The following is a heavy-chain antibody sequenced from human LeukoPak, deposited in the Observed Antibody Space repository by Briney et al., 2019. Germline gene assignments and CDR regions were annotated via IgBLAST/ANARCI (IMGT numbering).Heavy chain of an antibody. J-gene: IGHJ5*02. V-gene: IGHV4-34*01. CDR3: AREPSYCSSTSCLNWFDP. Sequence: SETLSLTCAVYGGSFSGCYWSWIRQPPGKGLEWIGEINHSGSTNYNPSLKSRVTISVDTSKNQFSLKLSSVTAADTAVYYCAREPSYCSSTSCLNWFDPWGQGTLVTVSS. CDR1: GGSFSGCY. CDR2: INHSGST. D-gene: IGHD2-2*01.